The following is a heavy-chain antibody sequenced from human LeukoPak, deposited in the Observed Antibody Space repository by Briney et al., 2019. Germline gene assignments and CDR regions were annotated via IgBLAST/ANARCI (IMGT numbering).Heavy chain of an antibody. CDR3: ATTPNVLTGIGGTFDY. CDR1: GYTFTSYD. D-gene: IGHD7-27*01. V-gene: IGHV1-24*01. CDR2: FDPEDGET. J-gene: IGHJ4*02. Sequence: ASVKVSCKASGYTFTSYDINWVRQAPGKGLEWMGGFDPEDGETIYAQKFQGRVTMTEDTSTDTAYMELSSLRSEDTAVYYCATTPNVLTGIGGTFDYWGQGTLVTVSS.